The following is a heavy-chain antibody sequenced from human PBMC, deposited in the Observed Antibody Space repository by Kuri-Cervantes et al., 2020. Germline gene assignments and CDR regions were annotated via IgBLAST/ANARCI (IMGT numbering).Heavy chain of an antibody. Sequence: GESLKISCAASGFTFSSYSMNWVRQAPGKGLEWVSSISSSSSYIYYADSVKGRFTISRDNAKNSLYLQMNSLRAEDTAVYYCARVRSREYYYGMGVWGQGTTVTVSS. CDR2: ISSSSSYI. CDR3: ARVRSREYYYGMGV. V-gene: IGHV3-21*01. J-gene: IGHJ6*02. D-gene: IGHD6-13*01. CDR1: GFTFSSYS.